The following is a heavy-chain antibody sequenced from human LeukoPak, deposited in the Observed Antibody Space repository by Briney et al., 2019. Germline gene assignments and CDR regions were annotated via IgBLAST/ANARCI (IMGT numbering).Heavy chain of an antibody. V-gene: IGHV3-74*01. J-gene: IGHJ4*02. Sequence: GGSLRLSCAASGFTFSKYWMLWVRQAPGKGLKSVSRINTDGTVATYADSVKGRFTVSRDNADNTMFLQMNSVRDEDTAVYYCATKQWLAPPPDSWGQGTPVTVSS. D-gene: IGHD6-19*01. CDR1: GFTFSKYW. CDR3: ATKQWLAPPPDS. CDR2: INTDGTVA.